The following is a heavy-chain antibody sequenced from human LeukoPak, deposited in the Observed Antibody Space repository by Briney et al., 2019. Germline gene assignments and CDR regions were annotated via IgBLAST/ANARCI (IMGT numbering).Heavy chain of an antibody. Sequence: GSLRLSCAASGFTFSSYAMSWVRQPPGKGLEWIGEINHSGSTNYNPSLKSRVTISVDTSKNQFSLKLSSVTAADTAVYYCARGYDSFFDYWGQGTLVTVSS. CDR2: INHSGST. CDR1: GFTFSSYA. J-gene: IGHJ4*02. CDR3: ARGYDSFFDY. V-gene: IGHV4-34*01. D-gene: IGHD3-22*01.